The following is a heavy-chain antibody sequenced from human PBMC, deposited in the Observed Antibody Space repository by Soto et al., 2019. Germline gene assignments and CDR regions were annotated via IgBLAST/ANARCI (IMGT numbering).Heavy chain of an antibody. Sequence: RLSCAAAEVTFRDYSRSWVRQDPGKGLEWVSYISSSSSTIYYADSVKGRFTISRDNAKNSLYLQMNSLRDEDTAVYYCARDLTYYDFWSGYYPRDYRGQGTLVTVSS. CDR2: ISSSSSTI. D-gene: IGHD3-3*01. V-gene: IGHV3-48*02. CDR1: EVTFRDYS. CDR3: ARDLTYYDFWSGYYPRDY. J-gene: IGHJ4*02.